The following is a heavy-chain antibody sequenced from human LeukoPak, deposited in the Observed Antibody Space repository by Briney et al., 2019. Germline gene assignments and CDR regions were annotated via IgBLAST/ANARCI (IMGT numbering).Heavy chain of an antibody. CDR3: ARHTDYDYYYGMDV. J-gene: IGHJ6*02. Sequence: ASETLSLTCTVSGGSISSYYWSWIRQPPGKGLEWIGYIYYSGSTNYNPSLKGRVTISVDTSKNQFSLKLSSVTAADTAVYYCARHTDYDYYYGMDVWGQGTTVTVSS. V-gene: IGHV4-59*08. CDR2: IYYSGST. CDR1: GGSISSYY.